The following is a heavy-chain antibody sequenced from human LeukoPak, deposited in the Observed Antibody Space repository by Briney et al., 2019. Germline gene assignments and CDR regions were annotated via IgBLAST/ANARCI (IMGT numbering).Heavy chain of an antibody. CDR3: ARSYYDSSGYYVPDWFDP. CDR1: GYNFIMYG. J-gene: IGHJ5*02. Sequence: GASVKVSCKASGYNFIMYGMSWVRQATGQGLEWMGWMNPNSGNTGYAQKFQGRVTMTRNTSISTAYMELSSLRSEDTAVYYCARSYYDSSGYYVPDWFDPWGQGTLVTVSS. CDR2: MNPNSGNT. D-gene: IGHD3-22*01. V-gene: IGHV1-8*01.